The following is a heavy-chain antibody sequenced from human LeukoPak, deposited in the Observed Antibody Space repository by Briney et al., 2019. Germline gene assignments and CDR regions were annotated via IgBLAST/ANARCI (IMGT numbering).Heavy chain of an antibody. D-gene: IGHD6-13*01. CDR1: VGSISIYY. Sequence: PSEPLSLTCTVSVGSISIYYWSWIRQPPGKGLEWIGYIHYSGSTNYNPSLKSRVTISVDTSKNQYSLKLSSVTAADTAVYYCARGRAAAGTFDPWGQGTLVTVSS. V-gene: IGHV4-59*01. CDR2: IHYSGST. CDR3: ARGRAAAGTFDP. J-gene: IGHJ5*02.